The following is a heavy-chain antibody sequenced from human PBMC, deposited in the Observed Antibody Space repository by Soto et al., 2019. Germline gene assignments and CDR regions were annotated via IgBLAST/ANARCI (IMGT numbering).Heavy chain of an antibody. V-gene: IGHV5-51*03. CDR3: AQSPRLTEAFDI. CDR1: GYSFTSYW. J-gene: IGHJ3*02. CDR2: IYPGDSDT. Sequence: GESVTISCKFSGYSFTSYWICWVRQMPGKGLEWMGIIYPGDSDTRYSPSFQGHVTISADKSFTTAYLQLSSLKASDTAMYYCAQSPRLTEAFDIWGQGTMVTVSS.